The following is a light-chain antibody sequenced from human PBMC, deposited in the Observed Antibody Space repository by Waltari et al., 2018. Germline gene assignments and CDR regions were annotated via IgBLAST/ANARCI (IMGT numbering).Light chain of an antibody. Sequence: QSALTQPASVSGSPGQSITISCTGTSSDIGAYNYVSWYHHLPGKAPKLIISEVRRRPAGVSNLFSGSKSGNMASLTISGLQAEDEADYYCNSYTTSSTWVFGGGTKLTVL. J-gene: IGLJ3*02. CDR3: NSYTTSSTWV. CDR1: SSDIGAYNY. CDR2: EVR. V-gene: IGLV2-14*01.